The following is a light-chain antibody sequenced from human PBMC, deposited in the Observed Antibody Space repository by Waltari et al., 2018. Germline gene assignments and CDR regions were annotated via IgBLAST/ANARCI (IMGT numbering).Light chain of an antibody. CDR1: SSNIGSNF. CDR3: AAWDDSVGGV. CDR2: SNN. J-gene: IGLJ3*02. Sequence: QSVLTQPPSASGTPGQRVTISCSGSSSNIGSNFVYWYQQLPGTAPQRLIYSNNQRPSGIPDRFSGSKSGTSASLTISGLRSEDGADYYCAAWDDSVGGVFGGGTKLTVL. V-gene: IGLV1-47*02.